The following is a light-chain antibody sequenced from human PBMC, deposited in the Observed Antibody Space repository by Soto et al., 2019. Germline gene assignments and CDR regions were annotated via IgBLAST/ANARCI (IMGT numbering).Light chain of an antibody. Sequence: ETVLTQSPGTLSLSPGERTNLSCRASQSVSSTYLAWYQQKPGQAPRLLIYGASSRATGIPDRFSGSGSGTDFTLTISRLEPEDFAVYYCQQYGSTPRTFGQGTKV. CDR1: QSVSSTY. CDR3: QQYGSTPRT. J-gene: IGKJ1*01. CDR2: GAS. V-gene: IGKV3-20*01.